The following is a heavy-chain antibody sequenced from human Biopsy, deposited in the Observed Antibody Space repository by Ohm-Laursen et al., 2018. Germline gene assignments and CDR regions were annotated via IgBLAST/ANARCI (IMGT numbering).Heavy chain of an antibody. CDR1: GGSIISYY. Sequence: TLSLTCNVSGGSIISYYWTWIRQPPGKGLEWIGHVYNGGITNYNPSLKSRVTISKDTSKNQFSLQVNSVTAADTAVYYCARTPRDSFWSGSYKRGLWFDPWGRGTLVIVSS. J-gene: IGHJ5*02. V-gene: IGHV4-59*01. D-gene: IGHD3-3*01. CDR3: ARTPRDSFWSGSYKRGLWFDP. CDR2: VYNGGIT.